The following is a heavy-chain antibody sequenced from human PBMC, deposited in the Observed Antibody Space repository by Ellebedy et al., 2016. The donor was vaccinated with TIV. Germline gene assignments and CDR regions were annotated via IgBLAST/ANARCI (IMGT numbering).Heavy chain of an antibody. D-gene: IGHD2-8*01. CDR2: INPNSGGT. CDR1: GYTFTGYY. Sequence: APSVKVSCKASGYTFTGYYMHWVRQAPGQGLEWMGWINPNSGGTNYAQKFQGRVTMTRDTSISTAYMERSRLRSEDTAVYYSARRMAPYGMDVWGQGTTVTVSS. V-gene: IGHV1-2*02. J-gene: IGHJ6*02. CDR3: ARRMAPYGMDV.